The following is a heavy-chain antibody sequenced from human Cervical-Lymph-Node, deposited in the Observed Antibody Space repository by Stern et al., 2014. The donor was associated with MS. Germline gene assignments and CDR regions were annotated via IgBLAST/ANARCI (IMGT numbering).Heavy chain of an antibody. CDR2: IHDSGGT. V-gene: IGHV4-61*02. Sequence: VQLVESGPGLVKPSQTLSLTCTVSGGSISSSGYYWSWIRQPADKGLEWIGRIHDSGGTYYNPFLKRRVTTSIDTAQHQISMKLTSVTAADTAVYYCATTRWDLFTWNWFDPWGQGTLVTVSS. CDR1: GGSISSSGYY. J-gene: IGHJ5*02. D-gene: IGHD1-26*01. CDR3: ATTRWDLFTWNWFDP.